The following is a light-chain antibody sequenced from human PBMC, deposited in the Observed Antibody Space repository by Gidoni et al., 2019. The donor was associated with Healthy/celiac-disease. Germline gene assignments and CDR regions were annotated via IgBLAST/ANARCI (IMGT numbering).Light chain of an antibody. CDR3: QSYDSSLSGSVV. V-gene: IGLV1-40*01. CDR1: SSNIGAGYD. CDR2: GNS. J-gene: IGLJ2*01. Sequence: QSVLTQPPSVSGAPAQTVTISCTGSSSNIGAGYDVHWYQQLPGTAPKLLIYGNSNRPSGVPDRFSGSKSGTSASLAITGLQAEDEADYYCQSYDSSLSGSVVFGGGTKLTVL.